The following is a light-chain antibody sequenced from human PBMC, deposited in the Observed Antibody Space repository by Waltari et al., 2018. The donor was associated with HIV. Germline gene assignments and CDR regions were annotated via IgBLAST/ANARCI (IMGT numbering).Light chain of an antibody. V-gene: IGKV3-15*01. CDR1: RSVSRY. CDR2: GAS. J-gene: IGKJ5*01. CDR3: QQYNNWPIT. Sequence: EIVMTQSPATLSVSPGERATLSCRASRSVSRYLALYQQKPGQTPRLLNYGASTRATGIPARFSGSGSGTEFTLTISSLQSEDFAVYYCQQYNNWPITFGQGTRLEIK.